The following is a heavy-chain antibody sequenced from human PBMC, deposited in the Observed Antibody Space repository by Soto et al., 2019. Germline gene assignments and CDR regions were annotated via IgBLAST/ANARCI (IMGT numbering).Heavy chain of an antibody. CDR1: GYTFTGYY. Sequence: ASVEVSCKASGYTFTGYYMHWVRQAPGQGLEWMGWINPNSGGTNYAQKFQGRVTMTRDTSISTAYMELSRLRSDDTAVYYCARVHRGHYYGMDVWGQGTTVTVSS. D-gene: IGHD3-10*01. J-gene: IGHJ6*02. CDR2: INPNSGGT. CDR3: ARVHRGHYYGMDV. V-gene: IGHV1-2*02.